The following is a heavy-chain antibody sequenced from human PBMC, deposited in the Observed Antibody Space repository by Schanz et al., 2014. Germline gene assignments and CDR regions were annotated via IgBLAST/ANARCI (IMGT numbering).Heavy chain of an antibody. CDR1: GFTFSSHW. D-gene: IGHD3-10*01. V-gene: IGHV3-74*01. Sequence: EVQLVQSGGGLVQPGGSLRLSCAASGFTFSSHWMHWVRQDPGKGLVWVARINSVGSNTDYADSVTGRFTISRDNAKNTLYLQMNSLRAEDTAVYYCAKGRFGELSAFDISGQGTMVTVSS. CDR2: INSVGSNT. J-gene: IGHJ3*02. CDR3: AKGRFGELSAFDI.